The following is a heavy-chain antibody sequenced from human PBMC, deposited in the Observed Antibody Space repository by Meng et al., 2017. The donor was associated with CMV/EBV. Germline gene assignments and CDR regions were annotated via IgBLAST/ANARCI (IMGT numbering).Heavy chain of an antibody. CDR3: ARGTGYCSSTSCPGYYFDY. D-gene: IGHD2-2*01. CDR1: GGSISSYY. J-gene: IGHJ4*02. CDR2: IYYSGST. V-gene: IGHV4-59*01. Sequence: SETLSLTCTVSGGSISSYYWSWIRQPPGKGLEWIGYIYYSGSTNYNPSPKSRVTISVDTSKNQFSLKLSSVTAADTAVYYCARGTGYCSSTSCPGYYFDYWGQGTLVTVSS.